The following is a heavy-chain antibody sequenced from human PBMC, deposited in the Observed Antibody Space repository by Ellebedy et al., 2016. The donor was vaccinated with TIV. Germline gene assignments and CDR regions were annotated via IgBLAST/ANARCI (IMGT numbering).Heavy chain of an antibody. CDR3: ARSYLRGTAIDGELAD. D-gene: IGHD1/OR15-1a*01. V-gene: IGHV3-33*01. J-gene: IGHJ4*02. Sequence: GGSLRLXXAASGFSFSSFGMHWVRQAPGKGLEWVALVWNDGTKKYYADAVKGRFTISRDNSKNTLDLQMNSLRVEDTGIYYCARSYLRGTAIDGELADWGQGTLVTVSS. CDR1: GFSFSSFG. CDR2: VWNDGTKK.